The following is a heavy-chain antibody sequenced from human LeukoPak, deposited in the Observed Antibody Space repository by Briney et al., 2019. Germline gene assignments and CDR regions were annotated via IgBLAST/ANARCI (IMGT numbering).Heavy chain of an antibody. V-gene: IGHV3-53*01. CDR2: IYSGGST. J-gene: IGHJ3*02. CDR3: ARVVVDAFDI. CDR1: GFTVSSNY. D-gene: IGHD2-15*01. Sequence: GGSLRLSCAASGFTVSSNYMSWVRQAPGKGLEWVSVIYSGGSTYYADSVKGRFTISRDNSKNTRYLQMNSLRAEDTAVYYCARVVVDAFDIWGQGTMVTVSS.